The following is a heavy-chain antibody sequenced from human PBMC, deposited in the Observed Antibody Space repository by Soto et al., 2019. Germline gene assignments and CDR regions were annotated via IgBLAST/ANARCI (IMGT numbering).Heavy chain of an antibody. CDR3: AHSPVFHCSSTSCYAFDY. Sequence: GSGPTLVNPTQTLTLTCTFSGFSLSTSGVGVGWIRQPPGKALEWLALIYWDDDKRYSPSLKSRLTITKDTSKNQVVLTMTNMDPVDTATYYCAHSPVFHCSSTSCYAFDYWGQGTLVTVSS. V-gene: IGHV2-5*02. CDR2: IYWDDDK. CDR1: GFSLSTSGVG. J-gene: IGHJ4*02. D-gene: IGHD2-2*01.